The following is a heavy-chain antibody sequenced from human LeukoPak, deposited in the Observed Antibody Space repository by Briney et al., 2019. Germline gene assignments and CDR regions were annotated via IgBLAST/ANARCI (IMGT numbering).Heavy chain of an antibody. CDR1: RFTFSSYG. CDR3: AELGITMIGGV. CDR2: ISSCGGST. D-gene: IGHD3-10*02. Sequence: GGSLRPSCAASRFTFSSYGMSWVRQAPGKGLEWVSGISSCGGSTYYADSVKGRFTISRDNAKNSLYLQMNSLRAEDTAVYYCAELGITMIGGVWGKGTTVTISS. V-gene: IGHV3-23*01. J-gene: IGHJ6*04.